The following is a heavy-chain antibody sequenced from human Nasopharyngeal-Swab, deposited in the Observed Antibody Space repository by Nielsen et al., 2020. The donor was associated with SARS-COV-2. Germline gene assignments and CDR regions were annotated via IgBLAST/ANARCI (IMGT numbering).Heavy chain of an antibody. J-gene: IGHJ5*02. D-gene: IGHD6-13*01. CDR2: ISSSGSTI. CDR3: ARDFGAPSSSWYDGDWFDP. Sequence: GESLKISCAASGFTFSDYYMSWIRQAPGKGPEWVSYISSSGSTIYYADSVKGRFTISRDNAKNSLYLQMNSLRAEDTAVYYCARDFGAPSSSWYDGDWFDPWGQGTLVTVSS. V-gene: IGHV3-11*01. CDR1: GFTFSDYY.